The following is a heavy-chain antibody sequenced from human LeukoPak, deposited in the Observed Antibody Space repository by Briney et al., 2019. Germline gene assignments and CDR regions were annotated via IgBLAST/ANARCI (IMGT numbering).Heavy chain of an antibody. CDR3: ARQSDNIPFDY. V-gene: IGHV5-51*01. Sequence: PWEPLKISFKGSGYSFTSYWIVWVRQMPVKGLEWMGIIYPGDSDTRYSPSFQGQVTISADKSISTAYLQWSSLKASDTAMYYCARQSDNIPFDYWGQGTLVTVSS. CDR1: GYSFTSYW. D-gene: IGHD2-21*01. J-gene: IGHJ4*02. CDR2: IYPGDSDT.